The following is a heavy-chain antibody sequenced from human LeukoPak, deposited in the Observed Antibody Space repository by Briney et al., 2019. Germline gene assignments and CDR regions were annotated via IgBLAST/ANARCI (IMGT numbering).Heavy chain of an antibody. Sequence: ASVKVSCKASGYSSTTYGISWVRQAPGQGLEWMGWISAYNGNTNYAQKLQGRVTMTTDTSTSTAYMELRSLRSDDTAVYYCARIWSGYYNDDYYFDYWGQGTLVTVSS. J-gene: IGHJ4*02. CDR1: GYSSTTYG. D-gene: IGHD3-3*01. CDR3: ARIWSGYYNDDYYFDY. V-gene: IGHV1-18*01. CDR2: ISAYNGNT.